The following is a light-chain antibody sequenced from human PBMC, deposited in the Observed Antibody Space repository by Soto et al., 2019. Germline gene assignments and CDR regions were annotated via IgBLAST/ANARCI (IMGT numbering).Light chain of an antibody. J-gene: IGLJ1*01. CDR3: SSYTSSISYV. CDR2: DVS. V-gene: IGLV2-14*01. CDR1: SSDVGGYNY. Sequence: QSVLTQPASVSGSPGQSITISCTGTSSDVGGYNYVSWYQQHPGKAPKLMIYDVSNRPSGVSNRFSGSKSGNTASLTISGLQAEDEADYHCSSYTSSISYVFGTGTKVTVL.